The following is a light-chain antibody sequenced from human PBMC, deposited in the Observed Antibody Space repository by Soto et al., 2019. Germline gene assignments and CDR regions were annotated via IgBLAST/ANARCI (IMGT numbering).Light chain of an antibody. J-gene: IGLJ1*01. Sequence: QSVLTQPPSASGSPGQSVTVSCTGTSSDIGDTHYVSWYQQHPGKAPKLMVYEVSKRPSGVPDRFSGSKSGNTASLTVSGLLAEDDGDYYCSSYAGRDTVVFGSGTKLTVL. CDR2: EVS. CDR1: SSDIGDTHY. CDR3: SSYAGRDTVV. V-gene: IGLV2-8*01.